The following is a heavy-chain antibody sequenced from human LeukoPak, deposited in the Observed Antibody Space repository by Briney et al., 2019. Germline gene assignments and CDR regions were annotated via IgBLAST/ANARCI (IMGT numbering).Heavy chain of an antibody. CDR2: FDPEDGET. V-gene: IGHV1-24*01. J-gene: IGHJ4*02. CDR1: GYTLTELS. CDR3: ATGYYYDSSGYQTPMTIY. Sequence: ASVKVSCKVSGYTLTELSMHWVRQAPGKGLEWMGGFDPEDGETIYAQKFQGRVTMTEDTSTDTAYMALSSLRSEDTAVYYCATGYYYDSSGYQTPMTIYWGQGTLVTVSS. D-gene: IGHD3-22*01.